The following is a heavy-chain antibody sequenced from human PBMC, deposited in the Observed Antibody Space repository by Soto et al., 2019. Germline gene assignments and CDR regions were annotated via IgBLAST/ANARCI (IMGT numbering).Heavy chain of an antibody. D-gene: IGHD3-16*01. V-gene: IGHV1-69*18. CDR3: ARLRRDWGDAFDL. CDR1: GGSFGSSA. Sequence: QVQLVQSGADVKKPGSSVKVSCKTSGGSFGSSAISWVRQAPAQGLEWMGKIIPVFDKANYAQNFQGRLTITADELTGTVFMELSSLRSEDTAVYFCARLRRDWGDAFDLWGLGTCVTVSS. CDR2: IIPVFDKA. J-gene: IGHJ3*01.